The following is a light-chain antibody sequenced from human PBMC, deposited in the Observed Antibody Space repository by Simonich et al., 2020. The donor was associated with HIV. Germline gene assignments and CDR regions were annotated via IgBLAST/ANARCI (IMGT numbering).Light chain of an antibody. J-gene: IGLJ3*02. Sequence: QSALTQPASVSGSPGQSITISCTGNSSDVGSYNFVSWYQQHPGKAPQLMIYEGSKWPSGVSKRFSGSKSGNTASLTISGLQAEDEADYYCCSYAGSRTWVFGGGTKLTVL. CDR2: EGS. CDR1: SSDVGSYNF. CDR3: CSYAGSRTWV. V-gene: IGLV2-23*01.